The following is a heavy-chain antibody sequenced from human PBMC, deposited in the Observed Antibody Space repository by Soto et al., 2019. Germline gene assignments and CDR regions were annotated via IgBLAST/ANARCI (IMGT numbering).Heavy chain of an antibody. CDR1: GYTFTSYA. CDR2: INAGNGNT. J-gene: IGHJ6*03. D-gene: IGHD4-17*01. CDR3: VRDGDYVDYYYYMDV. Sequence: ASVKVSCKASGYTFTSYAMHLVRQAPGQRLEWMGWINAGNGNTKYSQKFQGRVTITRDTSASTAYMELSSLRSEDTAVYYCVRDGDYVDYYYYMDVWGKGTTVTVSS. V-gene: IGHV1-3*01.